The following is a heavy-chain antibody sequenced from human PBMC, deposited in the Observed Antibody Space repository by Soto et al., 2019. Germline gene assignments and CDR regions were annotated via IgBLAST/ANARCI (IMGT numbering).Heavy chain of an antibody. J-gene: IGHJ4*02. V-gene: IGHV1-18*01. Sequence: ASVKVSCKASGYTFTSYDINWVRQATGQGLEWMGWISAYNGNTNYAQKLQGRVTMTTDTSTSTAYMELRSLRSDDTAVYYCARDSYYYDSSGYYIYWGQGTPVTVSS. CDR1: GYTFTSYD. CDR2: ISAYNGNT. CDR3: ARDSYYYDSSGYYIY. D-gene: IGHD3-22*01.